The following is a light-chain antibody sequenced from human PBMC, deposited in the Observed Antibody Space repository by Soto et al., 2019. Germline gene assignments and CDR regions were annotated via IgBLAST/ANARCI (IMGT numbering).Light chain of an antibody. CDR1: SSDVGGYNY. J-gene: IGLJ1*01. CDR3: SSYISSSIDYV. CDR2: EVS. Sequence: QSALTQPASVSGSPGQSITISCTGTSSDVGGYNYVSWYQQHPGKAPKLMIYEVSNRPSGVSNRFSGSKSGNTASLTISGLQAEDEADYYCSSYISSSIDYVFGTGTTLTVL. V-gene: IGLV2-14*01.